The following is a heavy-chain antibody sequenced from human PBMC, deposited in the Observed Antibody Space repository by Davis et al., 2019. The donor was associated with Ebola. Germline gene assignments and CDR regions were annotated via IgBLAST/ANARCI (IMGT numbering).Heavy chain of an antibody. Sequence: AASVKVSCKASGGTFSSYAISWVRQAPGQGLEWMGRIIPILGIANYAQKFQGRVTITADESTSTAYMELSSLRSEDTAVYYCARDRDYGQLNWFDPWGQGTLVTVSS. D-gene: IGHD4-17*01. CDR3: ARDRDYGQLNWFDP. V-gene: IGHV1-69*04. CDR2: IIPILGIA. CDR1: GGTFSSYA. J-gene: IGHJ5*02.